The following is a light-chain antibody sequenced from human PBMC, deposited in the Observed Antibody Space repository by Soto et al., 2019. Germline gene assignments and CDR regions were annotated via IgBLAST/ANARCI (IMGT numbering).Light chain of an antibody. CDR1: SSNIGSNT. CDR2: SNN. J-gene: IGLJ2*01. CDR3: SSYAGSYNFLV. V-gene: IGLV1-44*01. Sequence: QSVLTQPPSASGTPGQRVTISCSGSSSNIGSNTVSWYQQLPLSAPKLLIYSNNQRPSGVPDRFSGSKSGNTASLTVSGLQAEDEADYHCSSYAGSYNFLVFGGGTKLTVL.